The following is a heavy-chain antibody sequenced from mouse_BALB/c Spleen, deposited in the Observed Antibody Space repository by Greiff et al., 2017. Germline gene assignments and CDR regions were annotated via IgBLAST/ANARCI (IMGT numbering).Heavy chain of an antibody. J-gene: IGHJ4*01. V-gene: IGHV14-3*02. Sequence: VQLQQSGAELVKPGASVKLSCTASGFNIKDTYMHWVKQRPEQGLEWIGRIDPANGNTKYDPKFQGKATITADTSSNTAYLQLSSLTSEDTAVYYCARPYYGSSHAMDYWGQGTSVTVSA. CDR3: ARPYYGSSHAMDY. CDR2: IDPANGNT. D-gene: IGHD1-1*01. CDR1: GFNIKDTY.